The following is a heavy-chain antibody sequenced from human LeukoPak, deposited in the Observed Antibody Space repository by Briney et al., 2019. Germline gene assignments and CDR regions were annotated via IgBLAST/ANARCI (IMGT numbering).Heavy chain of an antibody. V-gene: IGHV4-61*02. D-gene: IGHD5-12*01. CDR2: IYTSGST. Sequence: PSETLSLTCTVSGGSISSGSYYWSWLRQPAGKGLEWIGRIYTSGSTNYNPSLKSRVTISVDTSKNQFSLKLSSVTAADTAVYYCARATSRLRTRYFDYWGQGTLVTVSS. CDR1: GGSISSGSYY. CDR3: ARATSRLRTRYFDY. J-gene: IGHJ4*02.